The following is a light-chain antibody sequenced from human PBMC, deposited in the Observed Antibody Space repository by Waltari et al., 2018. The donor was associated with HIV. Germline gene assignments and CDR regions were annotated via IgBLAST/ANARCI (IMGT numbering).Light chain of an antibody. Sequence: AIRMTQSPSPFSAPIGDRVTITCRASPGISSYLAWYQQKPGKAPKLLIYAASTLQSGVPSRFSGSGSGTDFTLTISCLQSEDFATYYCQQYYSYPRTFGQGTKVEIK. V-gene: IGKV1-8*01. CDR1: PGISSY. CDR2: AAS. J-gene: IGKJ1*01. CDR3: QQYYSYPRT.